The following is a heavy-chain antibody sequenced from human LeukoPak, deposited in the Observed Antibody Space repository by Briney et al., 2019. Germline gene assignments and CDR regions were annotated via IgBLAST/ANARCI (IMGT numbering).Heavy chain of an antibody. D-gene: IGHD3-22*01. Sequence: GGSLRLSCAASRFTFTAYWMSWVRQAPGKVLEGVANINQDGSEKYYVDSLKGRFTISRDNAKNSLYLQMNSLRAEDTAMYYCARDWSFDSDDYYLYGFDIWGQGTRVTVSS. V-gene: IGHV3-7*01. CDR2: INQDGSEK. CDR3: ARDWSFDSDDYYLYGFDI. J-gene: IGHJ3*02. CDR1: RFTFTAYW.